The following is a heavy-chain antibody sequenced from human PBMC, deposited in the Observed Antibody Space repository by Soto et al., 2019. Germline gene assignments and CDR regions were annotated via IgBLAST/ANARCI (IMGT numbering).Heavy chain of an antibody. Sequence: GGSLRLSCAASGFTFSSYWMSWVRQAPGKGLEWVANIKQDGSEKYYVDSVKGRFTISRDNAKNSLYLQMNSLRAEDTAVYYCAREREYSSSPLFDYWGQGTLVTVSS. CDR3: AREREYSSSPLFDY. CDR1: GFTFSSYW. D-gene: IGHD6-6*01. V-gene: IGHV3-7*01. J-gene: IGHJ4*02. CDR2: IKQDGSEK.